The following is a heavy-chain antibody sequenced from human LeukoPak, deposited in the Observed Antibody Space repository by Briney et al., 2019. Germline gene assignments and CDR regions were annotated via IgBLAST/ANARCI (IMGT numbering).Heavy chain of an antibody. Sequence: PGGSLRLSCAASGFTFSSYAMSWVRQAPGKGLEWVSAISGSGGSTYYADSVKGRFTISRDNSKNTLYLQMNSLRAEDTAVYYCAKDLWSKEHRLRRDSWFDPWGQGTLVTVSS. J-gene: IGHJ5*02. D-gene: IGHD4-17*01. V-gene: IGHV3-23*01. CDR1: GFTFSSYA. CDR2: ISGSGGST. CDR3: AKDLWSKEHRLRRDSWFDP.